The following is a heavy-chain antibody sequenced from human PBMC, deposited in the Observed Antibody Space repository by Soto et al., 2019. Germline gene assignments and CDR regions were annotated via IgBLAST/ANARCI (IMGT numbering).Heavy chain of an antibody. J-gene: IGHJ4*02. CDR1: GGSISSYY. D-gene: IGHD6-13*01. V-gene: IGHV4-39*01. Sequence: SETLSLTCTVSGGSISSYYWAWIRQPPGKGLEWIGSSSFTGNTFFNPSLKSRVNIFIDTSKNQFSLRVYSVTAADTAIYYCARPDSSSWAASFDYWGRGTLVTVSS. CDR3: ARPDSSSWAASFDY. CDR2: SSFTGNT.